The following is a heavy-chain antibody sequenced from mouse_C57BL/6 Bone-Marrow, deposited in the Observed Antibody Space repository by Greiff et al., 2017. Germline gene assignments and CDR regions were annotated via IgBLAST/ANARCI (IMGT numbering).Heavy chain of an antibody. J-gene: IGHJ3*01. CDR3: ARSGFAY. CDR2: IDPADSYT. CDR1: GYTFTSYS. V-gene: IGHV1-59*01. Sequence: QVQLQQPGAELVRPGTSVKLSCKASGYTFTSYSMHWVKQRPGQGLEWIGVIDPADSYTNYNQKFKGKATLTVDTSSSTVYMQLRSLTSESSAVFYCARSGFAYGGQGTLVTVSA.